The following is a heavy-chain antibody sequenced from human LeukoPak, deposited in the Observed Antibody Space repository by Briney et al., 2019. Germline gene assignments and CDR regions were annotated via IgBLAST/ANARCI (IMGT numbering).Heavy chain of an antibody. CDR1: GGTFSSYA. CDR3: FVEMATAYFDY. Sequence: SVKVSCKASGGTFSSYAISWVRQAPGQGLGWMGGIIPIFGTANYAQKFQGRVTITADESTSTAYMELSSLRSEDTAVYYCFVEMATAYFDYWGQEPWSPSPQ. D-gene: IGHD5-24*01. V-gene: IGHV1-69*13. J-gene: IGHJ4*01. CDR2: IIPIFGTA.